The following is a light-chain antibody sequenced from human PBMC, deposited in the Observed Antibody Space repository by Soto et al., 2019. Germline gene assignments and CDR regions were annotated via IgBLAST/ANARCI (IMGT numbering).Light chain of an antibody. CDR1: QGISSW. Sequence: DLQMTQSPSSVSASVGDRVTITCRASQGISSWLAWYQHKPGKAPRLLIYAASSLQSGVPSRFCGSGFGTDFTLTISSLQPEDFATYYCQQANTFLLTFGGGTKVEVK. CDR2: AAS. J-gene: IGKJ4*01. CDR3: QQANTFLLT. V-gene: IGKV1-12*01.